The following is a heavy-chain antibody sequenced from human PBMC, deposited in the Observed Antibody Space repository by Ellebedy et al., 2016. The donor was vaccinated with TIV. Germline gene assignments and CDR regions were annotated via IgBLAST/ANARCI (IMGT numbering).Heavy chain of an antibody. V-gene: IGHV1-69*13. J-gene: IGHJ4*02. CDR2: IIPIFGTA. CDR1: GGTFSSYA. D-gene: IGHD4-17*01. CDR3: ATTTVTKTRFDY. Sequence: AASVKVSCKASGGTFSSYAISWVRQAPGQGLEWMGGIIPIFGTANYAQKFQGRVTITADESTSTAYMELSSLRSEDTAVYYCATTTVTKTRFDYWGQGTLVTVSS.